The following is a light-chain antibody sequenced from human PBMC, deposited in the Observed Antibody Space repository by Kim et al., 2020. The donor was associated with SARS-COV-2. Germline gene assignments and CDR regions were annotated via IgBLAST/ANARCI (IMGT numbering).Light chain of an antibody. Sequence: QSVLTQPPSVSGAPGQRVTISCTGSGSNIGAGYAVHWYQQLPGTAPKLLIYGNTNRPSGVPDRFSGSKPGTPATLAITGLQAEDEADYYCQSYDSSLNGLVFGTGTKVTVL. V-gene: IGLV1-40*01. CDR2: GNT. CDR3: QSYDSSLNGLV. J-gene: IGLJ1*01. CDR1: GSNIGAGYA.